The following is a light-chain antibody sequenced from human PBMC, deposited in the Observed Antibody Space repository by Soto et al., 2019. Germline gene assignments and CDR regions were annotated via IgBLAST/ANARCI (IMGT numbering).Light chain of an antibody. CDR1: SSNIGSNT. Sequence: QSVLTQPPSASGTPGQRVTISCSGSSSNIGSNTVNWYQQLPGTATKLLIYSNNQRPSGVPDRFSGSKSGTSASLAISGLQSEDEADYYCAAWDDRVNGSYVFGTGTKVTVL. CDR3: AAWDDRVNGSYV. J-gene: IGLJ1*01. CDR2: SNN. V-gene: IGLV1-44*01.